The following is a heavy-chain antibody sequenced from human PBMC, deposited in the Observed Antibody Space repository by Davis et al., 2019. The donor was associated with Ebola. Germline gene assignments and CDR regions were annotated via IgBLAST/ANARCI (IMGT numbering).Heavy chain of an antibody. J-gene: IGHJ4*02. V-gene: IGHV3-73*01. CDR2: IRSKSNNYAA. CDR1: GFTLSGSD. D-gene: IGHD3-10*01. CDR3: ARAHGSASFEPPRDY. Sequence: GGSLRLSCVASGFTLSGSDMHWVRQPSGKGLEWVGRIRSKSNNYAAAYDASVKGRFTISRDDSKNTLYRQMNSLRAEDTAVYYCARAHGSASFEPPRDYWGQGTLVTVSS.